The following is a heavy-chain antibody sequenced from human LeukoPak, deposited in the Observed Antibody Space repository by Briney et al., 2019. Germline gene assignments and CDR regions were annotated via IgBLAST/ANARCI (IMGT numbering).Heavy chain of an antibody. CDR1: GGTFSSYA. Sequence: SVKLSCKASGGTFSSYAISWVRQAPGQGLEWMGGIVPIFGTANYAQKFQGRVTITADESTSTGYMELSSLRSEDTAVYYCARVRSGSDSGWEAFDMWGEGTMVTVSS. J-gene: IGHJ3*02. V-gene: IGHV1-69*01. CDR2: IVPIFGTA. D-gene: IGHD6-19*01. CDR3: ARVRSGSDSGWEAFDM.